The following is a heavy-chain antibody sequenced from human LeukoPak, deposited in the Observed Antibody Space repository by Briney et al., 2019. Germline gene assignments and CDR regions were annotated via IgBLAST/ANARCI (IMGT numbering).Heavy chain of an antibody. CDR3: ARDSHLDNRGYYSPEYFQD. J-gene: IGHJ1*01. V-gene: IGHV1-2*02. D-gene: IGHD3-22*01. CDR2: INPNSGGT. Sequence: ASVKVSCEASGYTFTGYYMHWVRQAPGQGLEWMGWINPNSGGTNYAQKFQGRVTVTRDTSISTAYMELSRLRSDDTAVYYCARDSHLDNRGYYSPEYFQDWGQGTLVTVSS. CDR1: GYTFTGYY.